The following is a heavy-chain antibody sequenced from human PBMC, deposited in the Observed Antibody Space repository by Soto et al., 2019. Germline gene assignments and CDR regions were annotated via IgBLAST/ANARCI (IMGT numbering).Heavy chain of an antibody. V-gene: IGHV4-59*01. D-gene: IGHD3-16*01. J-gene: IGHJ6*02. CDR2: IYYSGST. CDR1: GGSISSYY. Sequence: QVQLQESGPGLVKPSETLSLTCTVSGGSISSYYWSWIRQPPGKGLEWIGYIYYSGSTNYNPSLKSRVTISVDTSKNQFSLKLSSVTAADTAVYYCARVGRGVRGSGEFTLYGMDVWGQGTTVTVSS. CDR3: ARVGRGVRGSGEFTLYGMDV.